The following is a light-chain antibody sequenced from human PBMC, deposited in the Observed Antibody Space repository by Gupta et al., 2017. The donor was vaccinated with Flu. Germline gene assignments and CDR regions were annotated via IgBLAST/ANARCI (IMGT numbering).Light chain of an antibody. V-gene: IGKV1-9*01. J-gene: IGKJ4*01. Sequence: DIQLTQSPSFLSASVGDRVTITCRASQGISSYLAWYQQKPGKAPKLLIYAASTLESGVPSRFSGSGSGTEFTLTSSSRQPEDFATYYWQQLNSYPTFGGGTKVEIK. CDR3: QQLNSYPT. CDR2: AAS. CDR1: QGISSY.